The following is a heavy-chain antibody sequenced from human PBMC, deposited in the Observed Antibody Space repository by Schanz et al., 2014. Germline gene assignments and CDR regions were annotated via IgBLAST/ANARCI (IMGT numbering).Heavy chain of an antibody. CDR3: ARANYRRKINFDY. CDR2: ISYDGINK. Sequence: VQLVESGGGLVQPGGSLRLSCAASGFTFSSYSMNWVRQAPGKGLEWVAVISYDGINKYYADSVKGRFTMSRDNSKTTLYLQMNSQRAKDTAVYDCARANYRRKINFDYWGRGTLVTVSS. J-gene: IGHJ4*02. D-gene: IGHD3-10*01. CDR1: GFTFSSYS. V-gene: IGHV3-30*03.